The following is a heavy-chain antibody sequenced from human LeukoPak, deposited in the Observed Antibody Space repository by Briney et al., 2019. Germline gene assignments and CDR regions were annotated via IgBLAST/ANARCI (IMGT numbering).Heavy chain of an antibody. CDR1: GFTFSSYA. Sequence: GRSLRLSCAASGFTFSSYAMHWVRQAPGKGLEWVAVISYDGSNKYYADSVKGRFTISRDNSKNTLYQQMNSLRAEDTAVYYCARDYTAMAFRNYGMDVWGQGTTVTVSS. J-gene: IGHJ6*02. D-gene: IGHD5-18*01. CDR2: ISYDGSNK. V-gene: IGHV3-30*04. CDR3: ARDYTAMAFRNYGMDV.